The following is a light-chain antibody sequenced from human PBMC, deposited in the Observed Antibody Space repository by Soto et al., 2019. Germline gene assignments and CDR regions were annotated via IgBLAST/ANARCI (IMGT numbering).Light chain of an antibody. CDR2: DVS. CDR1: SSDVGGYNY. Sequence: QSALTQPRSVSGSPGQSVTISCTGTSSDVGGYNYVSWYQQHPAKAPKLMIYDVSKRPSGVPDRFSGSKSGNTASLTISGLQAEDEADYYCCSYAGSYTLGAFRGGTKLTVL. V-gene: IGLV2-11*01. CDR3: CSYAGSYTLGA. J-gene: IGLJ2*01.